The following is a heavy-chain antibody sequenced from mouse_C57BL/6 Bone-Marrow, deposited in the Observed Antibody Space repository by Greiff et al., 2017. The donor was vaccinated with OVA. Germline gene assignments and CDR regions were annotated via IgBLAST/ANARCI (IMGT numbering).Heavy chain of an antibody. J-gene: IGHJ3*01. CDR1: GFTFSDYG. D-gene: IGHD2-4*01. Sequence: EVQLVESGGGLVKPGGSLKLSCAASGFTFSDYGMHWVRQAPEKGLEWVAYISSGSSTIYYADTVKGRFTISRDNAKTTLYLQMTSLRSEDTAVYYCARRDDYAFAYWGQGTLVTVSA. CDR2: ISSGSSTI. V-gene: IGHV5-17*01. CDR3: ARRDDYAFAY.